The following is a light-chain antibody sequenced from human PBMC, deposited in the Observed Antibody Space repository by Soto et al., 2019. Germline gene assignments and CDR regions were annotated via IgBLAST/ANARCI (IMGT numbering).Light chain of an antibody. J-gene: IGKJ1*01. V-gene: IGKV1-5*01. Sequence: DIQMTQSPSTLSASVGDRVTITCRASQSINTWLAWYQQKAGKAPKLLIFDASTLESGAPSRFRGSGSGTDFTLTISSLQTDDFATYYCQEYHSYWTFGQGTKVDIK. CDR2: DAS. CDR3: QEYHSYWT. CDR1: QSINTW.